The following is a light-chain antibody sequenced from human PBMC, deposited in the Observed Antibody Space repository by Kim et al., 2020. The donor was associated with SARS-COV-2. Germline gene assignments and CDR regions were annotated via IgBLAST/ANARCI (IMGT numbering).Light chain of an antibody. CDR3: QTWGTGIWL. V-gene: IGLV4-69*01. CDR1: SGHSSYA. Sequence: QLVLTQSPSASASLGASVKLTCTLSSGHSSYATAWHQQQPEKGPRYLIKLNSDGSHSKGDGILDRFSGSSSGAGRYLTISSLQSEDEADYYCQTWGTGIWLFGGGTKLTVL. CDR2: LNSDGSH. J-gene: IGLJ3*02.